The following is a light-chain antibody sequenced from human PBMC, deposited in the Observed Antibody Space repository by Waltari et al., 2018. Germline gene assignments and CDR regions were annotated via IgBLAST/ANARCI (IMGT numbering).Light chain of an antibody. J-gene: IGKJ5*01. V-gene: IGKV1D-13*01. Sequence: AIQLTQSPSSLSASVGDRVTITCRASQGISSALAWYQQKPGKAPKLLIYDASSLPSGVPSRFSGSGSGTDFTHTISSLQPEDFATYYCQQFNNYPPTFGHGTRLEIK. CDR3: QQFNNYPPT. CDR2: DAS. CDR1: QGISSA.